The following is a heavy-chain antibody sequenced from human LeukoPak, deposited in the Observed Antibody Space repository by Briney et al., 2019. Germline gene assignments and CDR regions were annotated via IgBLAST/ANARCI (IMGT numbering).Heavy chain of an antibody. V-gene: IGHV3-53*01. CDR1: GFTVVTNY. CDR3: ARSRGIPDAFDM. J-gene: IGHJ3*02. CDR2: VYSGGSK. Sequence: GGSLRLSCAASGFTVVTNYINWVRQPPGKGLEWVSVVYSGGSKYYADSVKGRFTTSRDNSKNTVYLQMNSLRAEDTAVYYCARSRGIPDAFDMWGLGTMVTVSS. D-gene: IGHD2-21*01.